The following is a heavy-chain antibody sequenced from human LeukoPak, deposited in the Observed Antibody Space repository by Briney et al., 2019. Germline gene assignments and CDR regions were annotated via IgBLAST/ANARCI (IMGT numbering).Heavy chain of an antibody. CDR2: ISFSVNNK. D-gene: IGHD6-19*01. V-gene: IGHV3-48*04. J-gene: IGHJ4*02. CDR1: GFTFSDYS. Sequence: GGSLRLSCAASGFTFSDYSMNWVRQAPGKGLEWVSDISFSVNNKYYGDSVKGRFTISRDNAKNSLYLHMDSLRAEDTAVYYCARGAYSSGWAYFDHWGQGTLVTVSS. CDR3: ARGAYSSGWAYFDH.